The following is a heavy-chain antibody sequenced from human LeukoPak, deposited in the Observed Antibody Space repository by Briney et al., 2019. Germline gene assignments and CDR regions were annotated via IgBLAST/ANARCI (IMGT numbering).Heavy chain of an antibody. CDR1: GDSVSNNSAA. J-gene: IGHJ6*03. CDR2: TYYRSKWYN. CDR3: ARRTPYYYMDV. V-gene: IGHV6-1*01. Sequence: SQTLSLTCAISGDSVSNNSAAWSWIKQSRSRGLEWLGKTYYRSKWYNDYAVSVKSRITINPDTSKNQFSLQLNSVTPEDTAVYYCARRTPYYYMDVWGKGTTVTVSS.